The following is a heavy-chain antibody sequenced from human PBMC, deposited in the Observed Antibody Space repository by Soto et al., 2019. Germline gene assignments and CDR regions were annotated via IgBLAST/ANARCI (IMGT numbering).Heavy chain of an antibody. CDR1: GGSISSYY. J-gene: IGHJ6*02. Sequence: SETLSLTCTFSGGSISSYYWSLVRQPPGKGLEWIGYIYYSGSTNYNPSLKSRVTISVDTSKNQFSLKLSSVTAADTAVYYCARFVSGSYYEYYYYYGMDVWGQGTTVTVSS. D-gene: IGHD1-26*01. CDR2: IYYSGST. CDR3: ARFVSGSYYEYYYYYGMDV. V-gene: IGHV4-59*01.